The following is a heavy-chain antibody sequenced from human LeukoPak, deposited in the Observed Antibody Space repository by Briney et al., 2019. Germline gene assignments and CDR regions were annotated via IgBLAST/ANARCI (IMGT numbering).Heavy chain of an antibody. CDR2: IYYSGST. J-gene: IGHJ4*02. Sequence: LRLSCTVSGGSISSGGYYWNWIRQHPGKGPEWIGYIYYSGSTYYNPSLKSRVTISVDTSKNQFSLNLSSVTVADTAVYYCARDLRPGGYSYGAVFDHWGQGTLVTVSS. V-gene: IGHV4-31*03. CDR1: GGSISSGGYY. D-gene: IGHD5-18*01. CDR3: ARDLRPGGYSYGAVFDH.